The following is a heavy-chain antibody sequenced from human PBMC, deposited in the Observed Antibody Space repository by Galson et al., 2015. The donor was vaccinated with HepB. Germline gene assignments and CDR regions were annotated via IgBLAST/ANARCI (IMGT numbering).Heavy chain of an antibody. Sequence: SLRLSCAASGFTFSSYAMHWVRQAPGKGLEYVSAISSNGGSTYYADSVKGRFTISRDNSKNTLYLQMSSLRAEDTAVYYCVKVGGITMVRGAYRAPDYWGQGTLVTVSS. D-gene: IGHD3-10*01. J-gene: IGHJ4*02. V-gene: IGHV3-64D*06. CDR3: VKVGGITMVRGAYRAPDY. CDR2: ISSNGGST. CDR1: GFTFSSYA.